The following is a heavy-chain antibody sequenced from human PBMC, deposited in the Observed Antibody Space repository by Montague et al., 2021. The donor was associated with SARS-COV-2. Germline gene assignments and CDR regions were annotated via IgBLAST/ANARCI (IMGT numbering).Heavy chain of an antibody. CDR3: ARRPYYYDSSGQFDP. Sequence: SETLSLTCSVSGGSISSANYYWGWIRKPPGKGLEWIASIYYSGSTYFNPSLKSRVAISIDTSKNQFSLKLSSVTAADTAVYYCARRPYYYDSSGQFDPWGQGVLVTVSS. J-gene: IGHJ5*02. CDR1: GGSISSANYY. D-gene: IGHD3-22*01. CDR2: IYYSGST. V-gene: IGHV4-39*07.